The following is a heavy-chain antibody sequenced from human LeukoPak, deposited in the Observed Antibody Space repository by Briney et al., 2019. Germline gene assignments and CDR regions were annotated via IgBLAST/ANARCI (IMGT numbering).Heavy chain of an antibody. CDR2: ISYDGSNK. J-gene: IGHJ4*02. Sequence: GGSLRLSCAASGFTFSSYAMHWVRQAPGKGLEWVAVISYDGSNKYYADSVKGRFTISRDNSKNTLYLQMNSLGAEDTAVYYCARDKGVGQLIFAGEGYFDYWGQGTLVTVSS. CDR1: GFTFSSYA. CDR3: ARDKGVGQLIFAGEGYFDY. D-gene: IGHD3/OR15-3a*01. V-gene: IGHV3-30*04.